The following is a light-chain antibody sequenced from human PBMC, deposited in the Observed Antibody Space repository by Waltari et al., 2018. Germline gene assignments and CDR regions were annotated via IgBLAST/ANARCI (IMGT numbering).Light chain of an antibody. V-gene: IGKV2-30*02. Sequence: DAVMTQSPLSQPVTLGQPASISCTPSQGLVRSDDGTTYLNWYQQRPGQSPRRLIYKVSNRDSGVPDRFSGSGSGTDFTLQISRVEAEDVGIYYCMQATHWPYTFGQGTKLEIK. CDR3: MQATHWPYT. J-gene: IGKJ2*01. CDR2: KVS. CDR1: QGLVRSDDGTTY.